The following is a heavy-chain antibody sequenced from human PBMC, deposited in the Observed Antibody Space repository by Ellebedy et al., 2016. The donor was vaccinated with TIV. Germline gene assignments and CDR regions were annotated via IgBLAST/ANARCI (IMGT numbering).Heavy chain of an antibody. CDR2: IKPDGSDK. CDR1: GFIFSSYW. D-gene: IGHD2-8*01. V-gene: IGHV3-7*03. Sequence: GESLKISCAASGFIFSSYWMSWVRQAPGKGLEWVANIKPDGSDKSYVDSVRGRFTISRDNAKNSVFLQMNSLRVEDTAVYFCASAGVGRTPFDYWGQGTLVTVSS. CDR3: ASAGVGRTPFDY. J-gene: IGHJ4*02.